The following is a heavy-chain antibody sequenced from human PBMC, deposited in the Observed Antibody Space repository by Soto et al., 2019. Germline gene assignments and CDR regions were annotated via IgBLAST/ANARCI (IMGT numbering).Heavy chain of an antibody. CDR2: IKSKTDGGTT. J-gene: IGHJ3*02. CDR3: TTDLMVVSAVGSAFDI. V-gene: IGHV3-15*01. CDR1: GFTFSNAW. D-gene: IGHD2-21*01. Sequence: GGSLRLSCAASGFTFSNAWMSWVRQAPGKGLEWVGRIKSKTDGGTTDYAAPVKGRFTISRDDSKNTLYLQMNSLKTEDTAVYYCTTDLMVVSAVGSAFDIWGQGTMVTVSS.